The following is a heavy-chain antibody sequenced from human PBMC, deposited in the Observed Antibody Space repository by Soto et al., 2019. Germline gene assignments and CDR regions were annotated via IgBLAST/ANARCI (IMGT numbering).Heavy chain of an antibody. D-gene: IGHD2-2*01. Sequence: ASVKVSCKASGYTSADFGISWVRQAPGQGLEWMGWVSGNNGASNPAPKVQGRITMTLDTSTGVSYMALRSLRSDDTAIYYCVRDQKYFRVNGNWFDSWGQGTLVTV. J-gene: IGHJ5*01. V-gene: IGHV1-18*04. CDR2: VSGNNGAS. CDR3: VRDQKYFRVNGNWFDS. CDR1: GYTSADFG.